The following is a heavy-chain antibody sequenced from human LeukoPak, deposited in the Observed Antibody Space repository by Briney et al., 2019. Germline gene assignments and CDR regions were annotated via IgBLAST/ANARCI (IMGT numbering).Heavy chain of an antibody. CDR1: GFTFSSYG. V-gene: IGHV3-30*19. CDR3: VRENYGDYYFDY. CDR2: MSKVGDNK. J-gene: IGHJ4*02. D-gene: IGHD4-17*01. Sequence: CKSLRLSCAASGFTFSSYGIHWVRQAPGKGLEWVAIMSKVGDNKYYTDSVKGRFTNSRDNSKNTLYLQMNSLRPDDMAVYHCVRENYGDYYFDYWGRGTLVT.